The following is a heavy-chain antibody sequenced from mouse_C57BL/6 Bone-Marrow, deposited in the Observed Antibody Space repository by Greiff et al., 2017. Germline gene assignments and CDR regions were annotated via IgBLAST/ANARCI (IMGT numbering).Heavy chain of an antibody. CDR3: ARDRGLRGFAY. Sequence: EVQLQESGPGLVKPSQSLSLTCSVTGYSITSGYYWNWIRQFPGNKLEWMGYISYDGSNNYNPSLKNRISITRDTSKNQFFLKLNSVTTEDTATYYCARDRGLRGFAYWGQGTLVTVSA. J-gene: IGHJ3*01. D-gene: IGHD2-4*01. V-gene: IGHV3-6*01. CDR2: ISYDGSN. CDR1: GYSITSGYY.